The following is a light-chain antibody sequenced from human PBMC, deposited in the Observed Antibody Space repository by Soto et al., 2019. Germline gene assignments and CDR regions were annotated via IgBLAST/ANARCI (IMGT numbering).Light chain of an antibody. Sequence: DLPMTQSPSTLSASVGDRVTITCRASQGISAWLAWYQQKPGKAPKLLIFDASTLQSGVPSRFSGSGSGTDFTLTISSLQPDDFATYYCQQYSSFWNTFGQGTKLEIK. CDR1: QGISAW. V-gene: IGKV1-5*01. CDR2: DAS. J-gene: IGKJ2*01. CDR3: QQYSSFWNT.